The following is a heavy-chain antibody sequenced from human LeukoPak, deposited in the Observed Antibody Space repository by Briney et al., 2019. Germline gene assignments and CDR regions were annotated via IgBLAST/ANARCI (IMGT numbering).Heavy chain of an antibody. Sequence: PGGSLRLSCAASGFTVSSNYMSWVRQAPGKGLEWVGRIKSEVDGATRDYAAPVRGRFTLSRDDSRNTLYLQMNSLKTEDTALYYCTTDIPFTSGGAIAYWGQGTLVTVSS. CDR3: TTDIPFTSGGAIAY. CDR1: GFTVSSNY. J-gene: IGHJ4*02. CDR2: IKSEVDGATR. V-gene: IGHV3-15*01. D-gene: IGHD3-16*02.